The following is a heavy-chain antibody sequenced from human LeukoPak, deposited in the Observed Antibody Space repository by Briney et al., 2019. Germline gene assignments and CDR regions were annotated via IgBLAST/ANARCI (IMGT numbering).Heavy chain of an antibody. J-gene: IGHJ4*02. CDR3: ATALGITMIAIPFDY. V-gene: IGHV3-30*03. CDR2: ISYDGSNK. Sequence: PGRSLRLSCAASGFTFSNYGMHWVRQAPGKGLEWVAVISYDGSNKYYADSVKGRFTISRDNSKNTLYLQMNSLRAEDTAVYYCATALGITMIAIPFDYWGQGTLVTVSS. CDR1: GFTFSNYG. D-gene: IGHD3-22*01.